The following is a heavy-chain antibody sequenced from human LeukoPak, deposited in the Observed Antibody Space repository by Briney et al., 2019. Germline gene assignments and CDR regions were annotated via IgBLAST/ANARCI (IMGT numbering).Heavy chain of an antibody. D-gene: IGHD3-22*01. J-gene: IGHJ4*02. CDR3: ARLDYYDSSGYFGPDY. Sequence: PGGSLRLSCAASGFTFSIYAMSWVRQAPGKGLEWVSDITGSGGSTYYADSVKGRLTISRDNSKNTLCLHMNSLTAEDTAVYYCARLDYYDSSGYFGPDYWGQGTLVTVSS. CDR2: ITGSGGST. CDR1: GFTFSIYA. V-gene: IGHV3-23*01.